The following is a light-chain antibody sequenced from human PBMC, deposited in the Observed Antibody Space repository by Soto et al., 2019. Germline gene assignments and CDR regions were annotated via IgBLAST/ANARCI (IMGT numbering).Light chain of an antibody. CDR1: QDIKNV. CDR3: QQLSGYPLT. Sequence: DIQMTQSPSSLSASVGDRFTVSCRASQDIKNVLNWYQQKPGKAPKLLIYAASTLQSGVPSRFSGSGSETDFTLTINSLQPEDFATYYCQQLSGYPLTFGGGTKVDIK. CDR2: AAS. J-gene: IGKJ4*01. V-gene: IGKV1-17*01.